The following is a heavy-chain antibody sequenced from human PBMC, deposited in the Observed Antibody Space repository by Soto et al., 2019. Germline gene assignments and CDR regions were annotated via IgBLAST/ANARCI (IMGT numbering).Heavy chain of an antibody. Sequence: SETLSLTCTVSGGSVSSGSYYWSWIRQSPGKGLEWIGYINNSGNTNYNPSLKNRVAISADTSKNQFSMKLRSVTAADTAVYYCARSGGVVIDYWGQGALVTVSS. CDR3: ARSGGVVIDY. V-gene: IGHV4-61*01. D-gene: IGHD2-21*01. CDR2: INNSGNT. J-gene: IGHJ4*02. CDR1: GGSVSSGSYY.